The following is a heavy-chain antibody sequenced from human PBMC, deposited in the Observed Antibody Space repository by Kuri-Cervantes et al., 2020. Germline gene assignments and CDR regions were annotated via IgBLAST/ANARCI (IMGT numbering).Heavy chain of an antibody. CDR3: GSGVLGPYGMDV. CDR1: GFTFSSYA. V-gene: IGHV3-23*01. CDR2: LSGSGGST. D-gene: IGHD1-26*01. Sequence: LSCAASGFTFSSYAMSWVRQAPGKGLEWVSTLSGSGGSTFYADSVKGRFTISRDISKNTLYLQMSSLRAEDTAVYYCGSGVLGPYGMDVWGQGTAVTVSS. J-gene: IGHJ6*02.